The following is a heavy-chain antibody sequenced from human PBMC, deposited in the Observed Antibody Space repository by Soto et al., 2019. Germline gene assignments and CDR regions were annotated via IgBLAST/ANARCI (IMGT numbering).Heavy chain of an antibody. CDR2: IWYDGSNK. CDR3: ARGLLKESAFDI. Sequence: QVQLVESGGGVVQPGRSLRLSCAASGFTFSSYGMHWVRQAPGKGLEWVAVIWYDGSNKYYADSVKGRFTISRDNSKNTLYLQMNSLRAEDTAVYYCARGLLKESAFDIWGQGTMVTVSS. CDR1: GFTFSSYG. D-gene: IGHD2-21*01. V-gene: IGHV3-33*01. J-gene: IGHJ3*02.